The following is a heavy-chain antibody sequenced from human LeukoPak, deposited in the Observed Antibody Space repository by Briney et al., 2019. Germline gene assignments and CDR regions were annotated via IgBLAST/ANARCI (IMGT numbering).Heavy chain of an antibody. D-gene: IGHD2-15*01. CDR1: GFTFSDYY. J-gene: IGHJ4*02. CDR3: ATQDLVVPDY. CDR2: ISSSGSTI. V-gene: IGHV3-11*01. Sequence: AGSLTLSCAASGFTFSDYYMSWIRQAPGKGLEWVSYISSSGSTIYYADSVKGRFTISRDNAKNSLYLQMNSLRAEDTAVYYCATQDLVVPDYWGQGTLVTVSS.